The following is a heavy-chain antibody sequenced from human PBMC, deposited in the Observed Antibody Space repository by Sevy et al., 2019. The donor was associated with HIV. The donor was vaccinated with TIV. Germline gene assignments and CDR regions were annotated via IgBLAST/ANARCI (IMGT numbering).Heavy chain of an antibody. CDR2: ISSSSSYI. J-gene: IGHJ6*02. D-gene: IGHD3-16*01. CDR3: AGDLLRVHSSLGEYYYYGMDV. Sequence: GGSLRLSCAASGFTFSSYSMNWVRQAPGKGLEWVSSISSSSSYIYYADSVKGRFTISRDNAKNSLYLQMNSLRAEDTAVYYCAGDLLRVHSSLGEYYYYGMDVWGQGTTVTVSS. CDR1: GFTFSSYS. V-gene: IGHV3-21*01.